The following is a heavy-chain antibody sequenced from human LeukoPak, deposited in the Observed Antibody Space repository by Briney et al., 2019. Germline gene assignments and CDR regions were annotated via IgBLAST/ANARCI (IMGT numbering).Heavy chain of an antibody. CDR2: IYYSGST. V-gene: IGHV4-39*01. Sequence: PSETLSLTCTVSGGSISSSSYYWGWIRQPPGKGLEWIGSIYYSGSTYYNPSLKSRVTISVDTPKNQFSLKLSSVTAADTAVYYCANTVGIAAAGDYWGQGTLVTVSS. CDR1: GGSISSSSYY. D-gene: IGHD6-13*01. CDR3: ANTVGIAAAGDY. J-gene: IGHJ4*02.